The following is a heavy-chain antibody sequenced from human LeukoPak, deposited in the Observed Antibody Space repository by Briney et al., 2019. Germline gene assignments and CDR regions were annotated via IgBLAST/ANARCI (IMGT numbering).Heavy chain of an antibody. CDR3: NVGVPETMRDFDY. CDR1: GFTFSSYS. D-gene: IGHD2-2*01. J-gene: IGHJ4*02. Sequence: GGSLRLSCAASGFTFSSYSMSWVRQAPGKGLEWVSVIYSGYSTYYADSVKGRFTISRDNSKNTLYLQMNSLRAEDTAVYHRNVGVPETMRDFDYWGQGTLVTVSS. V-gene: IGHV3-66*01. CDR2: IYSGYST.